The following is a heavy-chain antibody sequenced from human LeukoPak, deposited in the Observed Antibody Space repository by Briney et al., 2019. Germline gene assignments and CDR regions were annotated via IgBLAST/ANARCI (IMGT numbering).Heavy chain of an antibody. D-gene: IGHD2-2*02. CDR1: GGSISSGGYY. CDR2: IYHSGST. Sequence: SQTLSLTCTVSGGSISSGGYYWSWIRQPPGKGLEWIGYIYHSGSTYYNPSLKSRVTISVDRSKNQFSLKLSSVTAADTAVYYCARSSPYHIVPAAIPPYYYYYMDVWGKGTTVTVSS. J-gene: IGHJ6*03. V-gene: IGHV4-30-2*01. CDR3: ARSSPYHIVPAAIPPYYYYYMDV.